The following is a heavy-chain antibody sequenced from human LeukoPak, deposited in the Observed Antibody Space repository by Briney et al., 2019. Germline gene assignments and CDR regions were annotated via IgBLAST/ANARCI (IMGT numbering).Heavy chain of an antibody. CDR2: ISYDGSNK. CDR3: ASRSGHWDF. J-gene: IGHJ4*02. D-gene: IGHD2-15*01. Sequence: GGSLRLSCAASGFTFSSYGMHWVRQAPGKGLEWVAVISYDGSNKYYADSVKGRFTISRDNSKNTLYLQMNTLTVDDTALYYCASRSGHWDFWGPGTLVTVSS. CDR1: GFTFSSYG. V-gene: IGHV3-30*03.